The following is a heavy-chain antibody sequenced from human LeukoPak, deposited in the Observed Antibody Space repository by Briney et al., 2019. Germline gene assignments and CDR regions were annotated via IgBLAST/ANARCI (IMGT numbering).Heavy chain of an antibody. V-gene: IGHV3-33*01. Sequence: GGCLRLSCAASGFTFSSCGMHWVRQAPGKGLEWVAVIWYDGSNKFYADSVKGRFTISRDNSKNTLYLQMNSLSAEDTAVYYCARDSPTTVVTPPGSFDIWGQGTMVTVSS. J-gene: IGHJ3*02. D-gene: IGHD4-23*01. CDR2: IWYDGSNK. CDR1: GFTFSSCG. CDR3: ARDSPTTVVTPPGSFDI.